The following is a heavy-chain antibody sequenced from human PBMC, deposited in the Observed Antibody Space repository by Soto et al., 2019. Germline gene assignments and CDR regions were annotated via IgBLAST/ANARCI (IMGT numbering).Heavy chain of an antibody. CDR2: ISSSGGTI. CDR3: ERSGYSGYGFVDD. CDR1: GFIFSDYY. J-gene: IGHJ4*02. Sequence: RLSCAASGFIFSDYYMSWIRQAPGKGLEWVSYISSSGGTIYYADSVKGQFTISRDNAKNSLYLQMNSLRAEDTAVYYCERSGYSGYGFVDDWGQGTLVTVSS. V-gene: IGHV3-11*01. D-gene: IGHD5-12*01.